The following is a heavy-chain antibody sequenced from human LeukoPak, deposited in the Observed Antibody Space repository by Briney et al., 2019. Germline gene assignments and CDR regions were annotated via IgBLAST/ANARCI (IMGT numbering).Heavy chain of an antibody. D-gene: IGHD1-14*01. V-gene: IGHV1-24*01. CDR2: FDPEDGET. Sequence: ASVKVSCKVSGYTLTELSMHWVRQAPGKGLEWMGGFDPEDGETIYAQKFQGRVTMTEDTSTDTAYMELSSLRSEDTAVYYCVRDLGSEPLIIFFDYWGQGTLVTVSS. J-gene: IGHJ4*02. CDR3: VRDLGSEPLIIFFDY. CDR1: GYTLTELS.